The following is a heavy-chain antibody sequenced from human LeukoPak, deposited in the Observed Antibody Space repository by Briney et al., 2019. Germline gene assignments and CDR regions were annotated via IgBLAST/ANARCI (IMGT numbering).Heavy chain of an antibody. CDR2: ISSSSNNI. V-gene: IGHV3-11*01. CDR3: ARAAGWFNP. J-gene: IGHJ5*02. CDR1: GFTFSDYY. Sequence: GGSLRLSCAASGFTFSDYYMTWIRQAPGKGLEWVSYISSSSNNIHYANSVRGRFTISRDNAKNSVYLQMSSLRAEDTAIYYCARAAGWFNPWGQGTLVTVSS.